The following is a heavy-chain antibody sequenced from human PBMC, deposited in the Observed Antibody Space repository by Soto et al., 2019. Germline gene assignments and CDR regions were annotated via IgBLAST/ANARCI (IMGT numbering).Heavy chain of an antibody. V-gene: IGHV3-30-3*01. CDR2: ISYDGNNK. J-gene: IGHJ6*02. D-gene: IGHD2-15*01. CDR3: ARAGCDGGRCYTLVGLRYGMDV. CDR1: GFTFSSYA. Sequence: QVQLVESGGGVVQPGRSLRLSCAASGFTFSSYAMYWVRQAPGKGLEWVAVISYDGNNKYYADSVKGRFTISRDNSKDTRYLQMNCLRAEDTAVYYCARAGCDGGRCYTLVGLRYGMDVWGQGTTVTVSS.